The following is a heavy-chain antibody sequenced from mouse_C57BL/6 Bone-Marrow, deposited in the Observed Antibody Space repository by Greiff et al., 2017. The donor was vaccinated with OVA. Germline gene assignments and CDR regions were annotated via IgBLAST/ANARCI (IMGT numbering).Heavy chain of an antibody. Sequence: QVQLQQSGAELVKPGASVKLSCKASGYTFTSYWMQWVKQRPGQGLEWIGEIDPSDSYTNYNQKFKGKATLTVDTSSSTAYMQLSSLTSEDSAVDYYAIYYAYGDYFDYWGQGTTLTVSS. CDR3: AIYYAYGDYFDY. CDR1: GYTFTSYW. D-gene: IGHD2-1*01. J-gene: IGHJ2*01. V-gene: IGHV1-50*01. CDR2: IDPSDSYT.